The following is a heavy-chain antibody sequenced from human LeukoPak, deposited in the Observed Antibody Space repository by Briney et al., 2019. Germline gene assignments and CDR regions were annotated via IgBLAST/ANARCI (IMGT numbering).Heavy chain of an antibody. CDR2: ISYDGSNK. CDR3: AKAIVVVVAATPGVPDY. CDR1: GFTFSSYG. D-gene: IGHD2-15*01. Sequence: GGSLRLSCAASGFTFSSYGMHWVRQAPGKGLEWVAVISYDGSNKYYADSVKGRFTISRGNSKNTLYLQMNSLRAEDTAVYYCAKAIVVVVAATPGVPDYWGQGTLVTVSS. V-gene: IGHV3-30*18. J-gene: IGHJ4*02.